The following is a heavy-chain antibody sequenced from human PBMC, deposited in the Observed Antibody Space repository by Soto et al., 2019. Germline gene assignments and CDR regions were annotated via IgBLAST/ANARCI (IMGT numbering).Heavy chain of an antibody. Sequence: SVKVSCKASGYTFTSYGISWVRQAPGQGLEWMGWISAYNGNTNYAQKLQGRVTMTTDASTSTAYMELRSLRSDDTAVYYCARVGYYDFWSGYPFYYYGMDVWGQGTTVTVSS. V-gene: IGHV1-18*01. CDR3: ARVGYYDFWSGYPFYYYGMDV. D-gene: IGHD3-3*01. CDR2: ISAYNGNT. J-gene: IGHJ6*02. CDR1: GYTFTSYG.